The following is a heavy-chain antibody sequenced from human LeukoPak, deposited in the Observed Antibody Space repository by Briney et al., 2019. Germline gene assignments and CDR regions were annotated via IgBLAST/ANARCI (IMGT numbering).Heavy chain of an antibody. Sequence: GGSLRLSCAASGFTFSSYEMNWVRQAPGKGLEWVANIKPDEGEKYYLDSVKSRFTVSRDNAKNSLYLQMDSLRVEDTAVYFCVRYYTRNSWYFDLGGRGTLVIVSS. V-gene: IGHV3-7*01. CDR2: IKPDEGEK. D-gene: IGHD3-10*01. J-gene: IGHJ2*01. CDR1: GFTFSSYE. CDR3: VRYYTRNSWYFDL.